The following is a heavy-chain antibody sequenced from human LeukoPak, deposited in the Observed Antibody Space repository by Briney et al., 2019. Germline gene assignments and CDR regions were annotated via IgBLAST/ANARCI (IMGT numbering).Heavy chain of an antibody. J-gene: IGHJ4*02. CDR1: GGSISSSSYS. CDR2: IYYSGST. V-gene: IGHV4-39*01. Sequence: SETLSLTCTVSGGSISSSSYSWGWIRQPPGKGLEWIGSIYYSGSTYYNPSLKSRVTISVDTSKNQFSLKLSSVTAADTAVYYCARHPLGYYYDSSGYCPFDYWGQGTLVTVSS. D-gene: IGHD3-22*01. CDR3: ARHPLGYYYDSSGYCPFDY.